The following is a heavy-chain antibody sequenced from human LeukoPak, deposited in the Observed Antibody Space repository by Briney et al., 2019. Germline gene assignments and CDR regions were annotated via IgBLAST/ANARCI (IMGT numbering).Heavy chain of an antibody. V-gene: IGHV3-23*01. CDR1: GFTLSSYA. Sequence: PGGSPRLSCAASGFTLSSYAMSWVRQGPGKGLEWVSAISVSGNTYHADSVKGRFTISRDSSKNTLYLQMISLRAEDTAIYYCARDPYSGSYGDSYYYYMDVLGKGTTVTISS. J-gene: IGHJ6*03. D-gene: IGHD1-26*01. CDR2: ISVSGNT. CDR3: ARDPYSGSYGDSYYYYMDV.